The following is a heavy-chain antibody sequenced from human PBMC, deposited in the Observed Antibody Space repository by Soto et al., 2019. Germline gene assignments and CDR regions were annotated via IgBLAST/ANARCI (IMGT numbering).Heavy chain of an antibody. Sequence: GGSLSLSCAGSGFTFSDYYMTWIRQAPGKGLEWVSYINTLSSAIYYADSVKGRFTISRDNAKNSLYLQMNSLRAEDTAVYYCARRLQWQLRPLDSWGRGTLVTVSS. V-gene: IGHV3-11*01. CDR3: ARRLQWQLRPLDS. D-gene: IGHD5-12*01. CDR2: INTLSSAI. CDR1: GFTFSDYY. J-gene: IGHJ4*02.